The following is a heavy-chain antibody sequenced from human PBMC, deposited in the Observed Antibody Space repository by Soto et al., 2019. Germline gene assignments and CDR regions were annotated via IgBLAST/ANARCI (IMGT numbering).Heavy chain of an antibody. V-gene: IGHV1-46*01. CDR1: GYSFTSYY. Sequence: QVQLVQSGAEVKKPGASVKLSCKASGYSFTSYYIDWVRQAPGQGLEWIGMINPSGGSTESAQKFQGRVTMTRDTSTSTVCLELSGLRFEDTAVYFCAREAAVGAIDTWGQGTLVTVSS. J-gene: IGHJ4*02. D-gene: IGHD6-13*01. CDR2: INPSGGST. CDR3: AREAAVGAIDT.